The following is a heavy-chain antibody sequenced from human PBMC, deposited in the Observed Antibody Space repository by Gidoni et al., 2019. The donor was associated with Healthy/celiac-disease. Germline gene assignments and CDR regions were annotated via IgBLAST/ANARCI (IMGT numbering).Heavy chain of an antibody. Sequence: QVQLVESGGGVVKPGRSLRLSCAASGFPFSSHGMHWVRQGPGKGLEWVAVISYDGSNKYYADSVKGRFTISGDNSKNTLYLQMNSLRAEDTAVYYCTSGGVDVAAAGSYYFDYWGQGTLVTVSS. J-gene: IGHJ4*02. CDR2: ISYDGSNK. CDR1: GFPFSSHG. CDR3: TSGGVDVAAAGSYYFDY. D-gene: IGHD6-13*01. V-gene: IGHV3-30*03.